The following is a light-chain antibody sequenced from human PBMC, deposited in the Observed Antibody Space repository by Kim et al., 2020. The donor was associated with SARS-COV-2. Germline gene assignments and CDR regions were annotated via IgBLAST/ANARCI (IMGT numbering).Light chain of an antibody. V-gene: IGKV3-11*01. J-gene: IGKJ4*01. CDR2: DAS. CDR1: QSVSSY. Sequence: SPGESATLSGRASQSVSSYLAWYQQKPGQAPRLLIDDASNRATGIPARFSGSGSGTDFTLTISSLEPEDFAVYYCQQRSNWPPLTFGGGTKVEIK. CDR3: QQRSNWPPLT.